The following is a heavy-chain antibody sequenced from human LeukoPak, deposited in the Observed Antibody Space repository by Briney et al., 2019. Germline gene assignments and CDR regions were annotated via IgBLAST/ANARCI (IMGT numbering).Heavy chain of an antibody. V-gene: IGHV4-59*01. Sequence: QVQLQESGPGLVKPSETLSLTCTVSGGSISSYYWSWIRQPPGKGLEWIGYIYYSGSTNYNPSLKSRVTISVDTSKNQFSLKLSSVTAADTAVYYCARDSGYYPNWGQGTPVTVSS. CDR2: IYYSGST. CDR3: ARDSGYYPN. CDR1: GGSISSYY. J-gene: IGHJ4*02. D-gene: IGHD3-22*01.